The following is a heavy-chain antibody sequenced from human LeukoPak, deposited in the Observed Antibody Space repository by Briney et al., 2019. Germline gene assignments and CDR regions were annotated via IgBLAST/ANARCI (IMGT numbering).Heavy chain of an antibody. CDR2: ISAYNGNT. D-gene: IGHD4-17*01. V-gene: IGHV1-18*01. Sequence: ASVKVSCKASGYSFTNYGISWVRQAPGQGLEWMGWISAYNGNTNYAQKFQGRVTMTTDTSTSTAYMDLRSLRSDDTAVYYCARVSPDGDYDYWGQGTLVTVSS. CDR1: GYSFTNYG. J-gene: IGHJ4*02. CDR3: ARVSPDGDYDY.